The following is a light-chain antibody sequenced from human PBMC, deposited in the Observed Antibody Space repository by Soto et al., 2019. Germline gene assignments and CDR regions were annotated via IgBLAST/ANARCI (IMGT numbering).Light chain of an antibody. CDR2: GAS. Sequence: EIVLPQSPGTLSLSPGESATLSCRASQSVSDNYLAWYQQKPGQAPRLLIYGASNRATGIPDRFSGSGSGTDFTLTISRLEPEDFAVYHCQQYGSSGTFGQGTKVDIK. CDR1: QSVSDNY. J-gene: IGKJ1*01. V-gene: IGKV3-20*01. CDR3: QQYGSSGT.